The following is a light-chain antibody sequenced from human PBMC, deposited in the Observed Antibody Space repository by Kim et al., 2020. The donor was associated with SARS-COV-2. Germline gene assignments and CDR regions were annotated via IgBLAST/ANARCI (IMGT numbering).Light chain of an antibody. CDR3: QVWDSSSDHRV. J-gene: IGLJ3*02. Sequence: PGKTATITCGGNSIGSKSVHWYQQEPGQAPVLVIYYDSDRPSAIPERFSGSNSGNTATLTISRVEAGDEAGYYCQVWDSSSDHRVFGGGTQLTVL. CDR1: SIGSKS. V-gene: IGLV3-21*04. CDR2: YDS.